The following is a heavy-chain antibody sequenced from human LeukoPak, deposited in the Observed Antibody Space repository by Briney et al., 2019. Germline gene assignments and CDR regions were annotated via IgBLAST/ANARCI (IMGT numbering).Heavy chain of an antibody. J-gene: IGHJ3*02. D-gene: IGHD5-18*01. CDR2: IYPGDSDT. CDR1: GYSFTSYW. CDR3: ARHARWGYSYGYDAFDI. V-gene: IGHV5-51*01. Sequence: GESLKISCKGSGYSFTSYWIGWVRQMPGKGLEWMGIIYPGDSDTRYSPSFQGQVTISADKSISTAYLQWSSLKASDTAMYYCARHARWGYSYGYDAFDIWGQGTMVTVSS.